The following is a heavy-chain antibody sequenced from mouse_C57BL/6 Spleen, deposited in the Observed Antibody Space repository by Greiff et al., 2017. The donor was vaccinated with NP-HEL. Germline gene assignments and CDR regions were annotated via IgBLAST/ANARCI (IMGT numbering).Heavy chain of an antibody. J-gene: IGHJ2*01. CDR1: GYTFTDYY. Sequence: QVQLQQSGAELVRPGASVKLSCKASGYTFTDYYINWVKQRPGQGLEWIARIYPGSGNTYYNEKFKGKATLTAEKSSSTAYMQLSSLTSEDSAVYFCAREYDYDGYYFDYWGQGTTLTVSS. D-gene: IGHD2-4*01. CDR3: AREYDYDGYYFDY. V-gene: IGHV1-76*01. CDR2: IYPGSGNT.